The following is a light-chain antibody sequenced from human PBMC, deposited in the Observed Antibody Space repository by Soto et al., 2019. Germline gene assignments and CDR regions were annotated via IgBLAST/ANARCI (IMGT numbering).Light chain of an antibody. Sequence: QSALTQPASVSGSPGQSITISCTGTSSDVVSYNLVSWYQQHPGKAPKLIIYEVSKRPSGVSNRFSGSKSGNTASLTISGLQAEDEADYYCCSYAGTSTLDVFGTGTKLTVL. CDR3: CSYAGTSTLDV. J-gene: IGLJ1*01. V-gene: IGLV2-23*02. CDR2: EVS. CDR1: SSDVVSYNL.